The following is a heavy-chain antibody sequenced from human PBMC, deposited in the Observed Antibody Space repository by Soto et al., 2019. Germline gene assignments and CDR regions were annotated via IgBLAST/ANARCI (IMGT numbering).Heavy chain of an antibody. CDR3: EGHHHYSLGV. D-gene: IGHD1-26*01. CDR1: ARCESSNDR. J-gene: IGHJ6*02. Sequence: SDDLALTCFVYARCESSNDRWRWVRQSPGKGLEWIGEMHHSGSTNYNPSLKSRVTISVDKSKNQFSLNLSSVTAADTAVYYCEGHHHYSLGVWGQGTTVTVS. V-gene: IGHV4-4*02. CDR2: MHHSGST.